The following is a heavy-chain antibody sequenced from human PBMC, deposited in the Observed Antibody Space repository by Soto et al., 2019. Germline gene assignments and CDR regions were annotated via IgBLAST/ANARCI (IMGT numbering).Heavy chain of an antibody. J-gene: IGHJ4*02. CDR2: IYYSGST. Sequence: SETLSLTCTVSGGSISSYYWSWIRQPPGKGLEWIGYIYYSGSTNYTPSLKSRVTISVDTSKNQFSLKLSSVTAADTAVYYCARGGEYYDFWSGYYPSPGFDYWGQGTLVTVSS. D-gene: IGHD3-3*01. V-gene: IGHV4-59*01. CDR1: GGSISSYY. CDR3: ARGGEYYDFWSGYYPSPGFDY.